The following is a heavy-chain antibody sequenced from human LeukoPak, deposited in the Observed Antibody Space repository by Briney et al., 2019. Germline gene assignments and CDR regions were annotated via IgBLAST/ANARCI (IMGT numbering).Heavy chain of an antibody. CDR2: IYSGGNT. CDR1: GFTVSRNN. Sequence: GGSLTLSCAASGFTVSRNNMNWVRQAPGKGLEWVSVIYSGGNTYYADSVKDRLTISRDKSKNTLYLQMSGLRTDDTAVYYCARDTENSTYGWGAFDIWAQGTLVTVSS. CDR3: ARDTENSTYGWGAFDI. V-gene: IGHV3-66*01. J-gene: IGHJ3*02. D-gene: IGHD2/OR15-2a*01.